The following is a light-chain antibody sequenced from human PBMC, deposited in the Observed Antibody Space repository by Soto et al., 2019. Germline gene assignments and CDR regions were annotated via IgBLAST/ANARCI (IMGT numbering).Light chain of an antibody. CDR3: QQYGRSPYT. CDR1: QSVSSSY. Sequence: EIVLTQSPGTLSLSPGERATLSCRASQSVSSSYLAWYQQKPGQAPRLLIYGASSRATGTPDRFGGSGSGKDFPLTISRLEPEDFAVYYCQQYGRSPYTFGQGTNLEIK. V-gene: IGKV3-20*01. J-gene: IGKJ2*01. CDR2: GAS.